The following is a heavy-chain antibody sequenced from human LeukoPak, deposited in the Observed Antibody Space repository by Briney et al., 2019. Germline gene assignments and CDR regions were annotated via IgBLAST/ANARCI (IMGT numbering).Heavy chain of an antibody. CDR1: GFTFSDFG. CDR2: IRDGGRSK. J-gene: IGHJ3*02. V-gene: IGHV3-30*02. D-gene: IGHD2-2*01. CDR3: AKGKRDVPANDAFDI. Sequence: GGSLRLSCAASGFTFSDFGLHWVRQAPGRRLEWVAFIRDGGRSKFYADSVKGRFTISGDISKTTVSLQMNSLRLEDTAFYYCAKGKRDVPANDAFDIWGQGTMVTVAS.